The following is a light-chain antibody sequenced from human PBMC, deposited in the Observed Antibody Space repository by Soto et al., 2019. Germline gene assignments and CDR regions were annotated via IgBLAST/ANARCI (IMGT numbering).Light chain of an antibody. CDR1: QSVSSN. CDR3: QQRSNWPPPFT. V-gene: IGKV3-15*01. CDR2: GAS. Sequence: EIVMTQSPATLSVSPGERATLSCRASQSVSSNVAWYQQKPGQAPRLLIYGASTRATGIPARFSGSGSGTEFTLTISSLQSEDFAVYYCQQRSNWPPPFTFGPGTKVDIK. J-gene: IGKJ3*01.